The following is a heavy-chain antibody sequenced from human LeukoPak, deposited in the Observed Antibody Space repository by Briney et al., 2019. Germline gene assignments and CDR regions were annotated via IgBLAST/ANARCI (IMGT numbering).Heavy chain of an antibody. CDR3: ARARGYKYGIFDI. V-gene: IGHV4-39*07. CDR1: AGSISTIDYY. J-gene: IGHJ3*02. Sequence: SETLSLTCIVSAGSISTIDYYWAWLPLPPGPGLEWIGSLSYTGGPFYNASLKGRATISVYHSKNQFFLSLTSVTAADSAVYYCARARGYKYGIFDIWGQATMVIVSS. D-gene: IGHD5-18*01. CDR2: LSYTGGP.